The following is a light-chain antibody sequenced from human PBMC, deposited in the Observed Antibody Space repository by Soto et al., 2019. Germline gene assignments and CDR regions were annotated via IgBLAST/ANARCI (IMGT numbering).Light chain of an antibody. V-gene: IGKV3-15*01. CDR2: AVS. J-gene: IGKJ1*01. Sequence: EIVMTQSPATLSVSPGEGATLPCRASRSVSSNLAWYQQKPGQAPRPLMYAVSTRATGIPARFSGSGSWTEFTLTISSLQSEDIAIYYCQQYDKWPPWTIGQGTKVDIK. CDR1: RSVSSN. CDR3: QQYDKWPPWT.